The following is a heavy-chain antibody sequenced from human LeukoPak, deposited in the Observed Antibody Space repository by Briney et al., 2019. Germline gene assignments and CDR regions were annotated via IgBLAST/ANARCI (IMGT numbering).Heavy chain of an antibody. CDR1: GGSISSGSYY. Sequence: SQTLSLTCTVSGGSISSGSYYWSWIRQPAGKGLEWIGRIYTSGSTNYNPSLKSRVTISVDTSKNQFSLKLSSVTAADTAVYYCARDSASWGQGTLATVSS. D-gene: IGHD3-10*01. J-gene: IGHJ5*02. CDR3: ARDSAS. V-gene: IGHV4-61*02. CDR2: IYTSGST.